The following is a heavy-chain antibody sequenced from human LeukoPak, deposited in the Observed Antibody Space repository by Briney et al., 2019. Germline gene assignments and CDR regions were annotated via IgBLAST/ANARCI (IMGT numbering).Heavy chain of an antibody. CDR2: INPSGLRT. CDR1: GYTVTSYY. Sequence: ASGKVSCKPSGYTVTSYYMHWLRQSPGQRLEWRGIINPSGLRTSYEQKFQGRVTMTRDTSTSTVYMELSSLRYEDTAVYYCARAQAQAYGSGSYYIPVISGSDYWGQGTLVTVSS. J-gene: IGHJ4*02. V-gene: IGHV1-46*01. CDR3: ARAQAQAYGSGSYYIPVISGSDY. D-gene: IGHD3-10*01.